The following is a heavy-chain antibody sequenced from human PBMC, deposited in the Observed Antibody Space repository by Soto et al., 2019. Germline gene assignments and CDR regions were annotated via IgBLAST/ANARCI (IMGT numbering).Heavy chain of an antibody. CDR3: ASSGVIAAATFDY. J-gene: IGHJ4*02. D-gene: IGHD6-13*01. V-gene: IGHV1-2*04. Sequence: ASVKVSCKASGYTFTGYYMHWVRQAPGQGLEWMGWINPNSGGTNYAQKFQGWVTMTRDTSISTAYMELSRLRSDDTAVYYCASSGVIAAATFDYWGQGTMVTVYS. CDR1: GYTFTGYY. CDR2: INPNSGGT.